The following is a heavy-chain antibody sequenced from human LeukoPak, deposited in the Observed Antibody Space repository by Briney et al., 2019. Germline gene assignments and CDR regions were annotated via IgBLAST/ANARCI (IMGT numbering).Heavy chain of an antibody. CDR1: GFTFSSYG. CDR3: AKDGRATSLY. D-gene: IGHD2-15*01. Sequence: GGSLRLSCAASGFTFSSYGMHWVRQAPGKGLEWVAFIRFDGGNEYYADSVKGRFTISRDNTKNTLYLQMNSLGAEDTALYYCAKDGRATSLYWGQGTLVTVSS. J-gene: IGHJ4*02. CDR2: IRFDGGNE. V-gene: IGHV3-30*02.